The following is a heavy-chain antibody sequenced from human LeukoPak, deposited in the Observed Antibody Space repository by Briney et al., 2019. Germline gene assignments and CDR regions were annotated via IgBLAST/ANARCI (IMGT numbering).Heavy chain of an antibody. CDR3: ARDGGGDYNYYYYGMDV. D-gene: IGHD4-17*01. Sequence: GGSLRLSCAASGFTFSSYAMSGVRPASGRGREGVSAISGSGGSTYYADSVKGRFTISRDNAKNSLYLQMNSLGAEDTAVYYCARDGGGDYNYYYYGMDVWGQGTTVTVSS. J-gene: IGHJ6*02. V-gene: IGHV3-23*01. CDR1: GFTFSSYA. CDR2: ISGSGGST.